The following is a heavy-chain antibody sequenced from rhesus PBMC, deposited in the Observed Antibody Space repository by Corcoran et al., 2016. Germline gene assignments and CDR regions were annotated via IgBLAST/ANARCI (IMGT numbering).Heavy chain of an antibody. Sequence: QVTLKESGPALVKPTQTLTLTCTFSGFSLTTSGMGVGWIRQPPGKALEWLALIYWDDDKRYSTSLKNRLTISKDISKSQVVLTMTNRDPVDTATYYCARGNWNYRTFDFWGQGLRVTVSS. J-gene: IGHJ3*01. V-gene: IGHV2-174*01. CDR3: ARGNWNYRTFDF. CDR1: GFSLTTSGMG. D-gene: IGHD1-26*01. CDR2: IYWDDDK.